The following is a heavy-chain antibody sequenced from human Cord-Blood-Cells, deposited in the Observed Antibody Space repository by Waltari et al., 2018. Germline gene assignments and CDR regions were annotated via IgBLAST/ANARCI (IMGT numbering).Heavy chain of an antibody. J-gene: IGHJ4*02. CDR1: GGSISSSSYY. CDR3: ARHVYSSSQKVLYYFDY. CDR2: IYYSGST. V-gene: IGHV4-39*01. Sequence: QLQLQESGPGLVKPSETLSLTCTVSGGSISSSSYYWGWIRQPPGKGLEWIGSIYYSGSTYYNPSLKSRVTISVDTSKNQFSLKLSSVTAADTAVYYCARHVYSSSQKVLYYFDYWGQGTLVTVSS. D-gene: IGHD6-6*01.